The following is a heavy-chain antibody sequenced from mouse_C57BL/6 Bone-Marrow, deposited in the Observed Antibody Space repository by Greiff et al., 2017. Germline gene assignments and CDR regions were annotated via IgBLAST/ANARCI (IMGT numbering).Heavy chain of an antibody. V-gene: IGHV1-15*01. CDR2: IDPETGGT. CDR1: GYTFTDYE. J-gene: IGHJ1*03. Sequence: VKLQESGAELVRPGASVTLSCKASGYTFTDYEMHWVKQTPVHGLEWIGAIDPETGGTAYNQKFKGKAILTADKSSSTAYMELRSLTSEDSAVYYCTRSGSNYVDWYFDVWGTGTTVTVSS. CDR3: TRSGSNYVDWYFDV. D-gene: IGHD2-5*01.